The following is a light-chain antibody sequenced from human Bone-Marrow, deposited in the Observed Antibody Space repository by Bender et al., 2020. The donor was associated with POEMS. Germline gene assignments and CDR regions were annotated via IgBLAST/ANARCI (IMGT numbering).Light chain of an antibody. CDR1: SSDVGSYKL. CDR2: EVS. Sequence: QSVLTQAASVSGSPGQSITISCTGTSSDVGSYKLVSWYQQYPGKAPKLMIYEVSKRPSGVSNRFSGSKSGNTASLTISGLQAEDEANYYCCSYAGSSTTVFGGGTKLTVL. V-gene: IGLV2-23*02. J-gene: IGLJ3*02. CDR3: CSYAGSSTTV.